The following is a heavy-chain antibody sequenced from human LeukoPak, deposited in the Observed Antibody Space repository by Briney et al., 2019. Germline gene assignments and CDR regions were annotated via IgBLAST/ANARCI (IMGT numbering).Heavy chain of an antibody. Sequence: ETLSLTCTVSGDSISSTSYYWGWIRQPPGKGLEWVANIKQDGSEKYYVDSVKGRFTISRDNAKNSLYLQMNSLRAEDTAVYYCARDFYDTSGYYYDYWGQGTLVTVSS. CDR1: GDSISSTSYY. D-gene: IGHD3-22*01. J-gene: IGHJ4*02. CDR2: IKQDGSEK. V-gene: IGHV3-7*01. CDR3: ARDFYDTSGYYYDY.